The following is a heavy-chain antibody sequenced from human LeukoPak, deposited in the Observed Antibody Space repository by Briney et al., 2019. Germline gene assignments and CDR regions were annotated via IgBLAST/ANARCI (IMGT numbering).Heavy chain of an antibody. J-gene: IGHJ6*03. CDR2: INHSGST. CDR3: ARGKDYYYYYMDV. CDR1: GGSFSGYY. V-gene: IGHV4-34*01. Sequence: SETLSLTCAVYGGSFSGYYWSWIRQPPGKGLEWIGEINHSGSTNYNPSLKSRVTISVDTSKNQFSLKPSSVTAADTAVYYCARGKDYYYYYMDVWGKGTTVTVSS.